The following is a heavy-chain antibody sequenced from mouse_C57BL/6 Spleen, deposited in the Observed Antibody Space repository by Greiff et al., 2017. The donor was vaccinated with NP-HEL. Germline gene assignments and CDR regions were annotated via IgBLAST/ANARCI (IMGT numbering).Heavy chain of an antibody. CDR3: ARGRPYGSGLDWYFDV. CDR1: GYSFTGYY. CDR2: INPSTGGT. V-gene: IGHV1-42*01. J-gene: IGHJ1*03. D-gene: IGHD1-1*01. Sequence: VHVKQSGPELVKPGASVKISCKASGYSFTGYYMNWVKQSPEKSLEWIGEINPSTGGTTYNQKFKAKATLTVDKSSSTAYMQLKSLTSEDSAVYECARGRPYGSGLDWYFDVWGTGTTVTVSS.